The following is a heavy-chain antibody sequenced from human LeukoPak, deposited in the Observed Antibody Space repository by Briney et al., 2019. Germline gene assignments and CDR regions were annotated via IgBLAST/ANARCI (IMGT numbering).Heavy chain of an antibody. CDR3: ARDGPYGDYYYYGMDV. CDR1: GYTFTSYG. J-gene: IGHJ6*02. V-gene: IGHV1-18*01. D-gene: IGHD4-17*01. CDR2: ISAYNGNT. Sequence: ASVKVSCKASGYTFTSYGISWVRQAPGQGLEWMGWISAYNGNTNYAQKLQGRVTMTTDTSTSTAYMELRSLRSDDTAVYYCARDGPYGDYYYYGMDVWGQGTTVTVSS.